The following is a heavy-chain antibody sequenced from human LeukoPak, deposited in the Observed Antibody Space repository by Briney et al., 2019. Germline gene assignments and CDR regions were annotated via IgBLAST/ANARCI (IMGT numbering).Heavy chain of an antibody. V-gene: IGHV1-18*01. CDR1: GYTFTIYG. Sequence: ASVTVSFTASGYTFTIYGISWVRQAPGQGLGWVGWISAYNGNTNYAQKLQGRVTMTTDTSTSTAYMELRSLRSDDTAVYYCARDLYYYGSGSYPFDYWGQGTLVTVSS. J-gene: IGHJ4*02. CDR3: ARDLYYYGSGSYPFDY. D-gene: IGHD3-10*01. CDR2: ISAYNGNT.